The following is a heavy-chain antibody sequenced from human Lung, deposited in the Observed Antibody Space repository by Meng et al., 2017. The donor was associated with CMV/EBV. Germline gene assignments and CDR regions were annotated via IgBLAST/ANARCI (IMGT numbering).Heavy chain of an antibody. CDR3: AREFSSGYLYFDF. D-gene: IGHD3-9*01. CDR2: ITSSDTYK. J-gene: IGHJ4*02. CDR1: GFTFSSYH. V-gene: IGHV3-21*01. Sequence: GEXXKISCAASGFTFSSYHMSWVRQAPGKGLEWVSSITSSDTYKYYPDSLKGRFTISRDNARKLLYLQINNLRAEDTAVYYCAREFSSGYLYFDFWGRGTLVTVSS.